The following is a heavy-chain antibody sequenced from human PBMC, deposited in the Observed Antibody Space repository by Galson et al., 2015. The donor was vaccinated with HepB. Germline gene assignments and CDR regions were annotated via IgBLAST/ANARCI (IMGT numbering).Heavy chain of an antibody. CDR1: GFTVSSNY. V-gene: IGHV3-53*01. J-gene: IGHJ6*02. CDR3: ARDGRPPRGYSSSHYYYYGMDV. D-gene: IGHD6-13*01. CDR2: IYSGGST. Sequence: SLRLSCAASGFTVSSNYMSWVRQAPGKGLEWVSVIYSGGSTYYADSVKGRFTISRDNSKNTLYLQMNSLRAEDTAVYYCARDGRPPRGYSSSHYYYYGMDVWGQGTTVTVSS.